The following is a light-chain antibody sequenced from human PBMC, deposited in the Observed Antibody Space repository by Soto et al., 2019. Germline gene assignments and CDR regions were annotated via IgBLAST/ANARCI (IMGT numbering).Light chain of an antibody. CDR3: QSQDSSLSGSV. V-gene: IGLV2-8*01. Sequence: QSVLTQPPSASGSPGQSVTISCTGTKSDIGVYDFVSWYQHHPGKAPRLIIYEVVQRPSGVPDRFSGSKSGNTASLTVSGLQAADEADYYCQSQDSSLSGSVFGGGTKLTVL. J-gene: IGLJ2*01. CDR1: KSDIGVYDF. CDR2: EVV.